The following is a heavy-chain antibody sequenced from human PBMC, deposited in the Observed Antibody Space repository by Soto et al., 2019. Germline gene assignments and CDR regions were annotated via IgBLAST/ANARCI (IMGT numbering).Heavy chain of an antibody. CDR1: GDSVSSNSAA. CDR2: TYYRSKWYN. J-gene: IGHJ3*02. D-gene: IGHD6-6*01. V-gene: IGHV6-1*01. Sequence: SQTLSLTCAISGDSVSSNSAAWNWIRQSPSRGLEWLGRTYYRSKWYNDYAVSVKSRITINPDTSKNQISLQLNSMTHEDTVVYYCARDRSSIQNAFDIWGQGTMVTVSS. CDR3: ARDRSSIQNAFDI.